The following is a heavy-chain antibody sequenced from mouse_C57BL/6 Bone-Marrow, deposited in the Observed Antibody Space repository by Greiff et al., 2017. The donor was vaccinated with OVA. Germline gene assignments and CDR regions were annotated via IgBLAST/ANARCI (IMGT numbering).Heavy chain of an antibody. CDR1: EYEFPSHD. V-gene: IGHV5-2*01. CDR2: INSDGGRP. D-gene: IGHD2-10*01. CDR3: ARHPTMVTTNYFDY. J-gene: IGHJ2*01. Sequence: EVQRVESGGGLVQPGESLKLSCESNEYEFPSHDMSWVRKTPEKRLELVAAINSDGGRPYYPDTMERRFIISRDNTKKTLYLQMSSLRSEDTALYYCARHPTMVTTNYFDYWGQGTTLTVSS.